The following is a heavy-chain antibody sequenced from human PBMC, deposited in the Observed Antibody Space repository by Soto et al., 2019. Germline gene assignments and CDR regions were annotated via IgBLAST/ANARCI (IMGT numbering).Heavy chain of an antibody. V-gene: IGHV4-34*01. CDR3: ARGANWRISWYFDL. J-gene: IGHJ2*01. Sequence: SETLSLTCAVYTESFSGSYWSWIRQPPGKGLEWIGEINHSGSTNYNPSLKSRVIISVDTSRNQFSLNLNSVTAADTAVYYCARGANWRISWYFDLWGRGTLVTVSS. CDR2: INHSGST. D-gene: IGHD1-1*01. CDR1: TESFSGSY.